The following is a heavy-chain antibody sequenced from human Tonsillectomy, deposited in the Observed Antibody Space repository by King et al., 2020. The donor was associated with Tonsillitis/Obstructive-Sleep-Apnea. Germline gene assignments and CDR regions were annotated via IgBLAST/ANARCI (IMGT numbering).Heavy chain of an antibody. D-gene: IGHD3-10*01. CDR2: ISAYDGST. CDR3: ARDVGIRGIFYPLDY. Sequence: VQLVESGAEVKKPGASVKVSCTASGYTFSSYGISWVRQAPGQGLEWMGWISAYDGSTNHAQKLQGRVTMTTDTSTSTAYMELRSLRSDDTAVYYCARDVGIRGIFYPLDYWGQGTLVTVSS. J-gene: IGHJ4*02. CDR1: GYTFSSYG. V-gene: IGHV1-18*01.